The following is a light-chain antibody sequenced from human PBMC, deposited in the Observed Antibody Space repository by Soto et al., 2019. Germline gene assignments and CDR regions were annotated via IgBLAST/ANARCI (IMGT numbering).Light chain of an antibody. Sequence: DIQMTQSPSTLSASVGDTLTITCRASQSVSIWLVWYQQKPAKAPTVXXWDASTLQRGVSSRFSGTGSGTEFTLPISNLQPEDFATYYGQQYNGYSTWTFGQGTKVDIK. V-gene: IGKV1-5*01. CDR1: QSVSIW. CDR2: DAS. J-gene: IGKJ1*01. CDR3: QQYNGYSTWT.